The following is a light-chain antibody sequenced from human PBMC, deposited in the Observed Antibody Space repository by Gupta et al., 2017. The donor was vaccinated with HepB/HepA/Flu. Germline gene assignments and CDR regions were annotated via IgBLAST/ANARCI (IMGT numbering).Light chain of an antibody. CDR2: DVD. CDR1: SSDIGAYNY. Sequence: QSALPQPASVSGSPGQSITISCTGTSSDIGAYNYVSWFQQHPGQVPKLMLYDVDNRPAGVSNRFSGSKSGNTASLTISGLQTEDDADYYCSSYTTISTRVFGGGTRLTVL. CDR3: SSYTTISTRV. J-gene: IGLJ3*02. V-gene: IGLV2-14*03.